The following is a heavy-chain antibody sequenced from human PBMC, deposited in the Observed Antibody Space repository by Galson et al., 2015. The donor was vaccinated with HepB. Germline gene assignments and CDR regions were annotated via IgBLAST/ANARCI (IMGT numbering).Heavy chain of an antibody. J-gene: IGHJ4*02. Sequence: CAISGDSVSRKGAAWNWIRQSPSRGLEWLGRTYYRSKWNNDYAVSVKGRIIINSDTSKNQFSLKLSSVTAADTAVYYCARVRGGPLWFGELAHPFDYWGQGTLVTVSS. CDR2: TYYRSKWNN. V-gene: IGHV6-1*01. D-gene: IGHD3-10*01. CDR1: GDSVSRKGAA. CDR3: ARVRGGPLWFGELAHPFDY.